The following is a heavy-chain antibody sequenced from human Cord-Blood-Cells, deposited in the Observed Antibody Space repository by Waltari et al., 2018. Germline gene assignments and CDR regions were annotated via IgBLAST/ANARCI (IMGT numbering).Heavy chain of an antibody. Sequence: QVQLVESGGGVVQPGRSLRLSCAASGFTFSSYAMHWVRQAPGKGREWVAVISYDGSNKYYADSVKGRFTISRDNSKNTLYLQMNSLRAEDTAVYYCASGVVITDYWGQGTLVTVSS. CDR1: GFTFSSYA. CDR3: ASGVVITDY. D-gene: IGHD3-22*01. J-gene: IGHJ4*02. CDR2: ISYDGSNK. V-gene: IGHV3-30-3*01.